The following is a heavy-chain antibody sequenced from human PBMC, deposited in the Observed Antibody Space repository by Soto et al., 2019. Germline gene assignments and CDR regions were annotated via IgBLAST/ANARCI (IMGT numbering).Heavy chain of an antibody. Sequence: SETLSLTCTVSGASISSYFWNWIRQPPGKGLEWIGYIYYSGTTYYNPSLKSRVTMSVDTSKNTLYLQMGSLRAEDMAVYYCVREFCIGGRCQLFFDSWGQGTLVTVSS. D-gene: IGHD2-15*01. CDR2: IYYSGTT. CDR3: VREFCIGGRCQLFFDS. V-gene: IGHV4-59*01. J-gene: IGHJ4*02. CDR1: GASISSYF.